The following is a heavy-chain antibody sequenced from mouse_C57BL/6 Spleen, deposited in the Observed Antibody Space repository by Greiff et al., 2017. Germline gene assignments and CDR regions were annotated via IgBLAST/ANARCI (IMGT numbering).Heavy chain of an antibody. Sequence: EVKLVESGGGLVQPGGSLKLSCAASGFTFSDYGMAWVRQAPRKGPEWVAFISNLAYSIYYADTLPGRFTISRENAKNTLYLELSRLRSEDTARYYWARHPGSSYAMDYWGQGTSVTVSS. CDR2: ISNLAYSI. CDR3: ARHPGSSYAMDY. J-gene: IGHJ4*01. D-gene: IGHD1-1*01. V-gene: IGHV5-15*01. CDR1: GFTFSDYG.